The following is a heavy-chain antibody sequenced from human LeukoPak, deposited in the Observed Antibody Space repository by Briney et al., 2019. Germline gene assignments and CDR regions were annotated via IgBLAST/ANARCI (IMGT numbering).Heavy chain of an antibody. Sequence: SGGSLRPSCAASGFPFNSHWMSWVRQAPGKGLEWVANIKEDGSEKTYVDSVKGRFTISRDNAKNSVYLQMNSLRVEDTAVYYCAAAPNSKYFDYWGQGNLVTVS. D-gene: IGHD2-8*01. CDR2: IKEDGSEK. J-gene: IGHJ4*02. CDR3: AAAPNSKYFDY. V-gene: IGHV3-7*01. CDR1: GFPFNSHW.